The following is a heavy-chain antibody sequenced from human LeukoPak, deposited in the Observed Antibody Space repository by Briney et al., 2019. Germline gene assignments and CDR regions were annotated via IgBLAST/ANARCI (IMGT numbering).Heavy chain of an antibody. J-gene: IGHJ4*02. Sequence: GASVKVSCKASGYTFTSYGISWVRQAPGQGLEWMGWISAYNGNTNYAQKLQGRVTMTTDTSTSTAYMELRSLRSDDTAVYYCAKSMYYYDSXGXSDYWGQGTLVTVSS. CDR1: GYTFTSYG. CDR3: AKSMYYYDSXGXSDY. D-gene: IGHD3-22*01. CDR2: ISAYNGNT. V-gene: IGHV1-18*01.